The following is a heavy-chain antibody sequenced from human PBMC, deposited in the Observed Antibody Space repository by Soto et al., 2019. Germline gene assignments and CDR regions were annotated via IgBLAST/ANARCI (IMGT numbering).Heavy chain of an antibody. CDR2: ISAYNGNT. CDR1: GYTFTSYG. J-gene: IGHJ6*03. CDR3: AREGFAAAGTNYYYMDV. D-gene: IGHD6-13*01. Sequence: ASVKVSCKASGYTFTSYGISWVRQAPGQGFEWMGWISAYNGNTNYAQKLQGRVTMTTDTSTSTAYMELRSLRSDDTAVYYCAREGFAAAGTNYYYMDVWGKGTTVTVSS. V-gene: IGHV1-18*01.